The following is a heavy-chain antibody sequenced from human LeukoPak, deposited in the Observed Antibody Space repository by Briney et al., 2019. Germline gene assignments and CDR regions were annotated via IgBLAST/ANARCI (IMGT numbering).Heavy chain of an antibody. Sequence: GGSLRLSCEASGFTFNTYAIYWVRQAPGKGLEWVSDICGSGGCTYYADSVKGRFTISRDNSKNTLYLQMNSLRAEDTAVYYCAKVRSGSYSAFDIWGQGTMVTVSS. D-gene: IGHD1-26*01. V-gene: IGHV3-23*01. J-gene: IGHJ3*02. CDR3: AKVRSGSYSAFDI. CDR1: GFTFNTYA. CDR2: ICGSGGCT.